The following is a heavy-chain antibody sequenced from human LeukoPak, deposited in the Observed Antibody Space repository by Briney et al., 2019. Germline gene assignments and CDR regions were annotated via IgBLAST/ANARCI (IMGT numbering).Heavy chain of an antibody. V-gene: IGHV1-8*03. D-gene: IGHD3-3*01. Sequence: ASVKVSCKASGYTFSSYDINWVRQATGQGLEWIGWVNPNSGNTGYAQKFQDRVTITRNTSISTAYMELSSLTSEDTAVYYCARGLREWYGDYWGQGTLVTVSS. CDR1: GYTFSSYD. J-gene: IGHJ4*02. CDR3: ARGLREWYGDY. CDR2: VNPNSGNT.